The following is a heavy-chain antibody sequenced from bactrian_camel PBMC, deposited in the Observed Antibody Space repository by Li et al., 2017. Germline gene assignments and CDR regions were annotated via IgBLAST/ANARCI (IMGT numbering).Heavy chain of an antibody. CDR2: IFRGSRQRDT. V-gene: IGHV3S45*01. D-gene: IGHD6*01. Sequence: HVQLVESGGGSVQAGDSLKLSCRASTSIYGTYCMGWFRQEPGKEREGVASIFRGSRQRDTFYADSVKGRFTISLDYVKKTVYLQMSSLKPEDTAMYYCAAGRAEGRWCPVEATFSNLFPYRGQGTQVTV. J-gene: IGHJ4*01. CDR3: AAGRAEGRWCPVEATFSNLFPY. CDR1: TSIYGTYC.